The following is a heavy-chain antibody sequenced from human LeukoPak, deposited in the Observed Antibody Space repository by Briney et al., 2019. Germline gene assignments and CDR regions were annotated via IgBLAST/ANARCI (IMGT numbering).Heavy chain of an antibody. J-gene: IGHJ3*02. CDR1: GGSISSGGYS. Sequence: KASETLSLTCAVSGGSISSGGYSWSWIRQPPGKGLEWIGYIYHSGSTYYNPSLKSRVTISVDRSKNQFSLKLSSVTAADTAVYYCARVRTKSGGFGAFDIWGQGTMVTVSS. CDR2: IYHSGST. V-gene: IGHV4-30-2*01. CDR3: ARVRTKSGGFGAFDI. D-gene: IGHD1-26*01.